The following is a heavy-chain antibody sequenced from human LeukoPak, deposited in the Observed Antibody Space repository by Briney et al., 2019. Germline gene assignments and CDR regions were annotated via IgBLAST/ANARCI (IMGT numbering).Heavy chain of an antibody. CDR3: ARVATVTSNWFDP. CDR2: ISWNSGSI. D-gene: IGHD4-17*01. CDR1: GFTFDDYA. V-gene: IGHV3-9*01. Sequence: GGSLRLSCAASGFTFDDYAMHWVRQAPGKGLEWVSGISWNSGSIGYADSVKGRFTISRDNAKNSLYLQMNSLRAEDTAVYYCARVATVTSNWFDPWGQGTLVTVSS. J-gene: IGHJ5*02.